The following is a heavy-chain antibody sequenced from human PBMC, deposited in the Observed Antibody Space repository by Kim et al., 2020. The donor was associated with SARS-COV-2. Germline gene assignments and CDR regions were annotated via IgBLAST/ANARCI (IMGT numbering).Heavy chain of an antibody. CDR3: ARDRSSPYYYYGMDV. J-gene: IGHJ6*02. Sequence: PALKSRVTISVDTSKNQFSLKLSSVTAADTAVYYCARDRSSPYYYYGMDVWGQGTTVTVSS. V-gene: IGHV4-59*01.